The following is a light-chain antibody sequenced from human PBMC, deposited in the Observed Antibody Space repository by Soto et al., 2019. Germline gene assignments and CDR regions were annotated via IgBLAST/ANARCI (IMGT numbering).Light chain of an antibody. CDR3: QVWDSSSDHPGV. CDR1: NIGSKS. V-gene: IGLV3-21*02. J-gene: IGLJ2*01. CDR2: DDS. Sequence: SYELTQPPSVSVAPGQTARSTCGGNNIGSKSVHWYQQKPGQAPVLVVYDDSDRPSGIPERFSGSNSGNTATLTISRVEARDEADYYCQVWDSSSDHPGVFGGGTKLTVL.